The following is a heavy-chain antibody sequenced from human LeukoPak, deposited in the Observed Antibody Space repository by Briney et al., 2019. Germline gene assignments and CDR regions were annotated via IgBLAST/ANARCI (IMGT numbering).Heavy chain of an antibody. V-gene: IGHV1-3*01. CDR1: GGTFSSYA. D-gene: IGHD5-24*01. Sequence: ASVKVSCKASGGTFSSYAISWVRQAPGQGLEWMGWINAGNGNTKYSQKFQGRVTITGDTSASTAYMEMRSLRSEDTAVYYCAREIDRDDYNRFFDYWGQGTLVTVSS. CDR3: AREIDRDDYNRFFDY. CDR2: INAGNGNT. J-gene: IGHJ4*02.